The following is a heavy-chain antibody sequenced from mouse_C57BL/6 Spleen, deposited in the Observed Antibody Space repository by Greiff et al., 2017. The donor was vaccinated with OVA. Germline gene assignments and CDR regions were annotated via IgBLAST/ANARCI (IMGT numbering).Heavy chain of an antibody. Sequence: QVQLQQSGPELVKPGASVKISCKASGYSFTSYYIHWVKQRPGQGLEWIGWIYPGSGNTKYNEKFKGKATLTADTSSSTAYMQLSSLTSEDSAVYYCARGIYDGYYGYAMDYWGQGTSVTVSS. CDR2: IYPGSGNT. V-gene: IGHV1-66*01. CDR1: GYSFTSYY. D-gene: IGHD2-3*01. CDR3: ARGIYDGYYGYAMDY. J-gene: IGHJ4*01.